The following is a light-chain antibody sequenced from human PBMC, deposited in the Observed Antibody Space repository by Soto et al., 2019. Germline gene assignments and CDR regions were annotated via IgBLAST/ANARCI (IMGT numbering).Light chain of an antibody. V-gene: IGLV2-14*01. J-gene: IGLJ3*02. CDR3: LSYTRSNTRV. CDR2: EVS. Sequence: QSALTQPASVSGSPGQSITISCTGTSSDVGGYNYVSWYQQYPGKAPKLIIYEVSNRPSGVSNRVSGSKSGNTASLTISGLQAEDEADYYCLSYTRSNTRVFGGGTKLTVL. CDR1: SSDVGGYNY.